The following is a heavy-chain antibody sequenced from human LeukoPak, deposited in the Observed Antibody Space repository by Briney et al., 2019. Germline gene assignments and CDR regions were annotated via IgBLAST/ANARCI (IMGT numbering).Heavy chain of an antibody. V-gene: IGHV1-2*02. CDR1: GYTFTGYY. CDR2: INPNSGGT. CDR3: ARDCSSTSCEIDY. J-gene: IGHJ4*02. D-gene: IGHD2-2*01. Sequence: ASVKVSCKASGYTFTGYYMHWVRQAPGQGLEWMGWINPNSGGTNYAQKFQGRVTMTRDTSISTAYMELGRLRSDDTAVYYCARDCSSTSCEIDYWGQGTLVTVSS.